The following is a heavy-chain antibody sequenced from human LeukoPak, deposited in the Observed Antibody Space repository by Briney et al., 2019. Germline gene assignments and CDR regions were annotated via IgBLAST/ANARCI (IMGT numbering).Heavy chain of an antibody. Sequence: GSLRLTCADSGFTFTTYWMSWVRQAPGKVLGWVANINQDGSEKYYVDSVKGRFTISRDNAKNSLDLQMNSLRAEDTAVYFCVRAIGSNTLWGQGALVTVSS. CDR3: VRAIGSNTL. V-gene: IGHV3-7*01. D-gene: IGHD4-23*01. CDR1: GFTFTTYW. J-gene: IGHJ4*02. CDR2: INQDGSEK.